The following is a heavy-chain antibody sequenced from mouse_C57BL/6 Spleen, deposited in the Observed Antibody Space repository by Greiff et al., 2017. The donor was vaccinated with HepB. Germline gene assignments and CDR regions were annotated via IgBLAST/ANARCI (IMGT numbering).Heavy chain of an antibody. J-gene: IGHJ4*01. V-gene: IGHV1-52*01. CDR3: ARRGSNYPMDY. CDR1: GYTFTSYW. D-gene: IGHD2-5*01. Sequence: QVQLQQSGAELAKPGASVKLSCKASGYTFTSYWMHWVKQRPIQGLEWIGNIDPSDSETHYNQKFKDKATLTVDKSSSTAYMQLSSLTSEDSAVYYCARRGSNYPMDYWGQGTSVTVSS. CDR2: IDPSDSET.